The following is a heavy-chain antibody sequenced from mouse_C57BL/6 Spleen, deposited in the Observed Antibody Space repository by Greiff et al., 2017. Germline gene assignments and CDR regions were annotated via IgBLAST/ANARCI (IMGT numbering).Heavy chain of an antibody. CDR3: ASYDYDPYFDY. V-gene: IGHV3-6*01. CDR2: ISDDGSN. CDR1: GYSITSGYY. D-gene: IGHD2-4*01. J-gene: IGHJ2*01. Sequence: EVHLVESGPGLVKPSQSLSLTCSVTGYSITSGYYWNWIRQFPGNKLEWMGYISDDGSNNYNPSLKNRISITRDTSKNQIFLKLNSVTTEDTATYYCASYDYDPYFDYWGQGTTLTVSS.